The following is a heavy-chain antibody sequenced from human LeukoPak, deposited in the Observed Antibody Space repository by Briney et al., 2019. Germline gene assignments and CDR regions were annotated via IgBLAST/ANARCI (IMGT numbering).Heavy chain of an antibody. CDR1: GGSFSGYY. CDR2: INHSGST. V-gene: IGHV4-34*01. J-gene: IGHJ2*01. D-gene: IGHD5-12*01. Sequence: PSETLSLTCAVYGGSFSGYYWSWIRQPPGKGLEWIGEINHSGSTNYNPSLKSRVTISVDTSKNQFSPKLSSVTAADTAVYYCARATRNFDLWGRGTLVTVSS. CDR3: ARATRNFDL.